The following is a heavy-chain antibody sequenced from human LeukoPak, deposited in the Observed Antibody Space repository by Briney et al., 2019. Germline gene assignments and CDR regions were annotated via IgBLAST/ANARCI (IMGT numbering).Heavy chain of an antibody. D-gene: IGHD2-15*01. V-gene: IGHV3-74*01. J-gene: IGHJ4*02. CDR1: GFTFSSYW. Sequence: GGSLRLSCAASGFTFSSYWMHWVRQAPGKGLVWVSRINSDGSSTSYADSVEGRFTISRDNAKNTLYLQMNSLRAEDTAVYYCARALLDCSGGSCYGYWGQGTLVTVSS. CDR2: INSDGSST. CDR3: ARALLDCSGGSCYGY.